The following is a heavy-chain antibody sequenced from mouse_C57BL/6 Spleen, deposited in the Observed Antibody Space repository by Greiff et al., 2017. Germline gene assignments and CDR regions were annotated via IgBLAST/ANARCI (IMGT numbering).Heavy chain of an antibody. J-gene: IGHJ4*01. V-gene: IGHV1-59*01. Sequence: VQLQQSGAELVRPGTSVKLSCKASGYTFTSYWMHWVKQRPGQGLEWIGVIDPSDSYTNYNQKFKGKATLTVDTSSSTAYMQLSSLTSEDSAVYYCARKGSTPYAMDYWGQGTSVTVSS. CDR3: ARKGSTPYAMDY. CDR1: GYTFTSYW. D-gene: IGHD1-1*01. CDR2: IDPSDSYT.